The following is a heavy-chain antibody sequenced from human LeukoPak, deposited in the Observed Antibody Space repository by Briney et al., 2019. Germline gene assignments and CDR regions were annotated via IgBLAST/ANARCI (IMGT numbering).Heavy chain of an antibody. CDR1: GDSISSSSYY. V-gene: IGHV4-39*01. Sequence: PSETLSLTCTVSGDSISSSSYYWGWIRQAPGKGLEWIGSIYYHENTYYNSSLKSRVTISVDTSKNQFSLKLSSVTAADTAVYYCATSGWYLLPGVYWGQGTLVTVSS. CDR2: IYYHENT. D-gene: IGHD6-19*01. J-gene: IGHJ4*02. CDR3: ATSGWYLLPGVY.